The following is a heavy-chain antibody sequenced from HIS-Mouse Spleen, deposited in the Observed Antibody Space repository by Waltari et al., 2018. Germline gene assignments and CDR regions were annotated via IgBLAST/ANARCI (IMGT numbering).Heavy chain of an antibody. Sequence: QLQLQESGPGLVKPSETLSLTCTVSGGSISSSSYYWGWIRQPPGKGLDGIGSIYYRGSTYHNPSLRSRVTISVDTSKNQFSLKLSSVTAADTAVYYCAREIPYSSSWYDWYFDLWGRGTLVTVSS. J-gene: IGHJ2*01. V-gene: IGHV4-39*07. CDR3: AREIPYSSSWYDWYFDL. CDR2: IYYRGST. CDR1: GGSISSSSYY. D-gene: IGHD6-13*01.